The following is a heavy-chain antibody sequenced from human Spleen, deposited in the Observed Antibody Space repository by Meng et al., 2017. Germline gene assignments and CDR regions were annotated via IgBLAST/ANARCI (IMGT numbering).Heavy chain of an antibody. J-gene: IGHJ4*02. CDR2: INHSGSS. Sequence: QVQLLQWGPGLVKAAEPLSLPCVVSGGSFSDYYWSWIRQPPGKGLEWIGEINHSGSSNYNPSLESRATRSVDTSQNNLSLKLSSVTAADSAVYYCARGPTTMAHDFDYWGQGTLVTVSS. CDR1: GGSFSDYY. CDR3: ARGPTTMAHDFDY. V-gene: IGHV4-34*01. D-gene: IGHD4-11*01.